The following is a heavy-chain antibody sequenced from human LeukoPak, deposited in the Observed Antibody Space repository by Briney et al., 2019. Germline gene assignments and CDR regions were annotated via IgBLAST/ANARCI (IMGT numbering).Heavy chain of an antibody. J-gene: IGHJ4*02. CDR1: GFTFVNYG. Sequence: GGSLRLSCTASGFTFVNYGMSWVRQAPGKGLEWVSAISGGGGTTYYADSVRGRFTISRDNAKNSLFLQMNSLRAEDTAVYFCVRDRGGGNWLDYWGQGTLVTVSS. CDR2: ISGGGGTT. V-gene: IGHV3-23*01. CDR3: VRDRGGGNWLDY. D-gene: IGHD1-20*01.